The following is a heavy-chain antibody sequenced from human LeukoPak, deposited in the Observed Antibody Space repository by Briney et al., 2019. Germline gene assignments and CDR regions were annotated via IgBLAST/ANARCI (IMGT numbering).Heavy chain of an antibody. CDR2: MHPNSGDT. CDR3: ARGRLNGNVDF. D-gene: IGHD1-20*01. J-gene: IGHJ4*02. V-gene: IGHV1-8*01. Sequence: ASVKVSCKASGYTFTSYDINWVRQATGQGFEWMGWMHPNSGDTGYAHNLQGRITITRDSSTAAVLMELSSLRSEDTAMYYCARGRLNGNVDFWGQGTLVTVSS. CDR1: GYTFTSYD.